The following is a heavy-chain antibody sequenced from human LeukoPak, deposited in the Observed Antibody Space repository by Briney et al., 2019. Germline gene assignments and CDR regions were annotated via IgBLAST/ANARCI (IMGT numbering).Heavy chain of an antibody. CDR2: INPNSGGT. CDR3: ARDLSSSSDY. Sequence: VASVKVSCKASGYTFTGYHIHWVRQAPGQGLEWMGWINPNSGGTNYAQQFQGRVTMTRGTSISTAYMELSRLRPDDTAVYYCARDLSSSSDYWGHGTLVTVSS. V-gene: IGHV1-2*02. J-gene: IGHJ4*03. D-gene: IGHD6-13*01. CDR1: GYTFTGYH.